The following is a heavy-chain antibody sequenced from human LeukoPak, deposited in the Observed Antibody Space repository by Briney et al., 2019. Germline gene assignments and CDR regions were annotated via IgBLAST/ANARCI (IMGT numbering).Heavy chain of an antibody. CDR3: VRYGNSCYDP. CDR1: GFTFSSYS. D-gene: IGHD2-8*01. V-gene: IGHV3-48*01. Sequence: GGSLRLSCAASGFTFSSYSMNWVGQAPGKGLEWISYISSSSSVTYYADSVKGRFTISRDNAKNSLYLQMNSLRAEDTAVYYCVRYGNSCYDPWGQGTLVTVSS. J-gene: IGHJ5*02. CDR2: ISSSSSVT.